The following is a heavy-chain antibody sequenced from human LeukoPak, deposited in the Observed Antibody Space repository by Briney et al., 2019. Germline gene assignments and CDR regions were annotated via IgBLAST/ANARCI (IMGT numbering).Heavy chain of an antibody. V-gene: IGHV4-31*03. D-gene: IGHD2-15*01. Sequence: SETLSLTCTVSGGSISSGGYYWSWIRQHPGKGLEWIGYIYYSGSTYYNPSLKSRVTISVDTSKNQFSLKLSSVTGADTAVYYCARASLSEGNWFDPWGQGTLVTVSS. CDR2: IYYSGST. CDR3: ARASLSEGNWFDP. J-gene: IGHJ5*02. CDR1: GGSISSGGYY.